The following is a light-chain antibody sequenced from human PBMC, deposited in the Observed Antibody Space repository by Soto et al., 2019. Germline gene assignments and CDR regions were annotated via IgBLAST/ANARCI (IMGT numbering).Light chain of an antibody. V-gene: IGKV3-15*01. Sequence: EVVMTQSPATLSVSPGETATLSCMASQSVNNNLALYQKKPGQGPRLLIYGASARATCIPARFSGSGSGTEFTLTINSLQSEDYAVYFCHHYHNAAGTFGGGTKVDI. CDR3: HHYHNAAGT. J-gene: IGKJ4*01. CDR1: QSVNNN. CDR2: GAS.